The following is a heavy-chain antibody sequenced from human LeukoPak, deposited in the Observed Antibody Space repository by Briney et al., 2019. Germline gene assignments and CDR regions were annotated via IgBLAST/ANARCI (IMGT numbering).Heavy chain of an antibody. CDR3: AKDMRAFVGATGGFDY. J-gene: IGHJ4*02. V-gene: IGHV3-9*01. CDR1: GFTFDDYA. D-gene: IGHD1-26*01. CDR2: ISWNSGSI. Sequence: PGRSLRLSCAASGFTFDDYAMHWVRQAPGKGLEWVSGISWNSGSIGYADSVKGRFTISRDNAKNSLYLQMNSLRAEDTALYYCAKDMRAFVGATGGFDYWGQGTLVTVSS.